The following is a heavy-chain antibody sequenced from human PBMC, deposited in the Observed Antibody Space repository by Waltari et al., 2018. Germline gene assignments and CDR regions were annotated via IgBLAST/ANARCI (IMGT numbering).Heavy chain of an antibody. CDR3: ARRGIGGENAFDI. J-gene: IGHJ3*02. Sequence: QVQLQESGPGLVKPSETLSLTCAVSGYSISSGYYWGWIRQPPGKGLEWIGCIYHSGSTYYNPSLKSRVTISVDTSKNQFSLKLSSVTAADTAVYYCARRGIGGENAFDIWGQGTMVTVSS. D-gene: IGHD3-10*01. V-gene: IGHV4-38-2*01. CDR1: GYSISSGYY. CDR2: IYHSGST.